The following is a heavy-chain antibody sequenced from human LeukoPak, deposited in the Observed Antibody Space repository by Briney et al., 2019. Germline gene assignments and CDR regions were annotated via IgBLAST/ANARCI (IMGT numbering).Heavy chain of an antibody. Sequence: GGSLRLSCAASGFTFSSYAMSWVRQAPGKGLEWVAAISGSGGSTYYADSVKGRFTISRDNSKNTLYLQMNSLRAEDTAVYYCAKVVIFWSGPPPDYWGRGTLVTVSS. V-gene: IGHV3-23*01. CDR2: ISGSGGST. D-gene: IGHD3-3*01. CDR1: GFTFSSYA. J-gene: IGHJ4*02. CDR3: AKVVIFWSGPPPDY.